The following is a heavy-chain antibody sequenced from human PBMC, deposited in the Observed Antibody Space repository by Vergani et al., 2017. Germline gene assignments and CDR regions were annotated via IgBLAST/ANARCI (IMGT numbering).Heavy chain of an antibody. Sequence: EVQLVESGGGLVQPGRSLRLSCAASGFTFDDYAMHWVRQAPGKGLEWVSGISWNSGSIGYADSVKGRFTISRDNAKNSLYLQMNSLRAEDTALYYCARDQSGHSTVIGYWGQGTLVTVSS. D-gene: IGHD4-17*01. CDR2: ISWNSGSI. CDR1: GFTFDDYA. J-gene: IGHJ4*02. CDR3: ARDQSGHSTVIGY. V-gene: IGHV3-9*01.